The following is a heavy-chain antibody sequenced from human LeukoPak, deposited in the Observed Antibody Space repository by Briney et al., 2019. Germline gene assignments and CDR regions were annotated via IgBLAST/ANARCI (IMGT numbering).Heavy chain of an antibody. CDR2: IYSGGST. Sequence: PGGSLRLSCAASGFTVSSNYMSWARQAPGKGLEWVSVIYSGGSTYYADSVKGRFTISRDNSKNTLYLQMNSLRAEDTAVYYCASTPAGGYSYGYRYWGQGTLVTVSS. D-gene: IGHD5-18*01. CDR3: ASTPAGGYSYGYRY. CDR1: GFTVSSNY. V-gene: IGHV3-53*01. J-gene: IGHJ4*02.